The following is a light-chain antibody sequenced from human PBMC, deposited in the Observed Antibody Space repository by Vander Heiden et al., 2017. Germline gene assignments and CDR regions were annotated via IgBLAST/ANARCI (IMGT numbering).Light chain of an antibody. J-gene: IGKJ2*01. CDR1: QSISSW. Sequence: DIQMTQSPSPLSASVGDRVTPTSRASQSISSWLAWYQQKPGKAPKLLIYDASSWESGVPSRFSGSGSGTEFTLTISSLQPDDFAAYYCQQYNSYSHTFGQGTKLEIK. CDR2: DAS. CDR3: QQYNSYSHT. V-gene: IGKV1-5*01.